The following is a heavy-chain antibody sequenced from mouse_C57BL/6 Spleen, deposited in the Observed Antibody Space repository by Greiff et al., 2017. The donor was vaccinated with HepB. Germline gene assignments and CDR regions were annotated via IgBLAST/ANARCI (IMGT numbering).Heavy chain of an antibody. CDR2: IDPEDGET. Sequence: VQLQQPGAELVKPGASVKLSCKASGYTFTSYWMHWVKQRPGRGLEWIGRIDPEDGETKYAPKFQGKATITADTSSNTAYLQLSSLTSEDTAVYYCARDTTVVSWGQGTTLTVSS. V-gene: IGHV14-2*01. CDR3: ARDTTVVS. J-gene: IGHJ2*01. CDR1: GYTFTSYW. D-gene: IGHD1-1*01.